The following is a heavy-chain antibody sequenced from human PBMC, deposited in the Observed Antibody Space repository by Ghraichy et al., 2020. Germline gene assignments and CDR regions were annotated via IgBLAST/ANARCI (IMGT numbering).Heavy chain of an antibody. D-gene: IGHD3-9*01. CDR3: ASTARYFDWLTGDYYYGMDV. V-gene: IGHV6-1*01. CDR2: TYYRSKWYN. J-gene: IGHJ6*02. Sequence: SQTLSLTCAISGDSVSSNSAAWNWIRQSPSRGLEWLGRTYYRSKWYNDYAVSVKSRITINPDTSKNQFSLQLNSVTPEDTAVYYCASTARYFDWLTGDYYYGMDVWGQGTTVTVSS. CDR1: GDSVSSNSAA.